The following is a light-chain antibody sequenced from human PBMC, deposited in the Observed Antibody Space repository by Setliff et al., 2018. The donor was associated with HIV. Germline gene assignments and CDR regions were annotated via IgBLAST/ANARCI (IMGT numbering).Light chain of an antibody. J-gene: IGLJ2*01. CDR3: SSYTSTRALR. CDR2: DVT. CDR1: SSDVGSYNF. Sequence: QSVLTQPASVSGSPGQSITLSCTGTSSDVGSYNFVSWYQQHPGKTPELFIYDVTNRPSGVSDRFSGSKSGNTASLTISGLQPEDEADYYCSSYTSTRALRFGGGTK. V-gene: IGLV2-14*03.